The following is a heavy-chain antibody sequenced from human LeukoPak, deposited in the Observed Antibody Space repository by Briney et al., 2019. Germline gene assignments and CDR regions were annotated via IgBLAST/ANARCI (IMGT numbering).Heavy chain of an antibody. J-gene: IGHJ6*03. CDR1: GGSVSSYY. CDR3: AREKVEEIYYYYMAV. CDR2: IYTSGST. V-gene: IGHV4-4*07. Sequence: ETLSLTCTVSGGSVSSYYWSWMRPTAGKGLEWVRRIYTSGSTNYNPSLKSRVTMSVDTSKNQFSLKLSSVTAADTAVYYCAREKVEEIYYYYMAVCGKGTTVTVSS.